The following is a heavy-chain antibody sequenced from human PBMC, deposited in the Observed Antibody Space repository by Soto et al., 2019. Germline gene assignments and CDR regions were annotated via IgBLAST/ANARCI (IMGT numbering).Heavy chain of an antibody. D-gene: IGHD2-21*02. CDR2: IKSKTDGGTT. CDR1: GFTFSNAW. J-gene: IGHJ6*02. CDR3: TTDSVWVTPSQGYYYGMDV. Sequence: EVQLVESGGGLVKPGGSLRLSCAASGFTFSNAWMSWVRQAPGKGLEWVGRIKSKTDGGTTDYAAPVKGRFTISRDDSXNXVXLQRNSLKTLDTAGDYCTTDSVWVTPSQGYYYGMDVWGQGTTVTVSS. V-gene: IGHV3-15*01.